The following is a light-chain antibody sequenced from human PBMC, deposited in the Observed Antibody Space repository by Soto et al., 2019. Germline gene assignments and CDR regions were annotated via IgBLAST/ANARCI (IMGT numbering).Light chain of an antibody. Sequence: QSVLTQPPSVSGAPGQRVTISCTGSSSNIGAGYDVHWYLQVPGTAPKLLIYGNGNRPSGVPDRFSGSKSGTSASLAITGLKAEDEADYYCQSFESSLSAVVFGGGTKLTVL. CDR2: GNG. CDR1: SSNIGAGYD. V-gene: IGLV1-40*01. CDR3: QSFESSLSAVV. J-gene: IGLJ2*01.